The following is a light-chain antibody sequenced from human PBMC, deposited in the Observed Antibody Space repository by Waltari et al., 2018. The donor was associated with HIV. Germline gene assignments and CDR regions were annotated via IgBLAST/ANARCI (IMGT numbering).Light chain of an antibody. Sequence: QSALTQPASVSGSLGQSITVSCTCTTSDIGDYDYVPWYQQLPHKAPTPIIDEVSNRPSGVAHRFSGCKSGNTASRTISGLQSDDESTYYCSSYTAANTILFGGGTKLTVL. V-gene: IGLV2-14*01. CDR2: EVS. CDR3: SSYTAANTIL. CDR1: TSDIGDYDY. J-gene: IGLJ3*02.